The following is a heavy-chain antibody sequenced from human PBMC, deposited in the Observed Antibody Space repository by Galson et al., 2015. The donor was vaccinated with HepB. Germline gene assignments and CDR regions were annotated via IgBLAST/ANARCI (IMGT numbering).Heavy chain of an antibody. Sequence: SLRLSCAASGFIFSNYWMTWVRQAPGKGLEYVAKIKQDGSEIHYVDSVKGRFTTSRDNAKNSLFLQMNNLRVEDTAVYRCARELSPHHFDYWGQGALVTVSS. CDR3: ARELSPHHFDY. J-gene: IGHJ4*02. V-gene: IGHV3-7*01. CDR2: IKQDGSEI. CDR1: GFIFSNYW.